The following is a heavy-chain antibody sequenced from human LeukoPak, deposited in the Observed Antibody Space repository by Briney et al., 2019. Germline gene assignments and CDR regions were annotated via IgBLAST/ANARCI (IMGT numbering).Heavy chain of an antibody. CDR3: ARASGAAFDV. CDR1: GFTFSSYW. CDR2: IKPDGSEK. Sequence: GGSLRLSCAGSGFTFSSYWMNWIRQAPGKGLEWVANIKPDGSEKYYVDSAKGRFTISRDNAKSSLYLQVSSLSAEDTTVYYCARASGAAFDVWGQGTMVSVAS. J-gene: IGHJ3*01. D-gene: IGHD1-26*01. V-gene: IGHV3-7*04.